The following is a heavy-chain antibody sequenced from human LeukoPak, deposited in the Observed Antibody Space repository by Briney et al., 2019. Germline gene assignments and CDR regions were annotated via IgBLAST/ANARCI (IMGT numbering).Heavy chain of an antibody. V-gene: IGHV5-10-1*01. CDR3: AIDYGGPEHFDL. CDR2: IDPSDSYT. CDR1: GYSFTNYW. D-gene: IGHD4-23*01. J-gene: IGHJ2*01. Sequence: GESLKISCKGSGYSFTNYWISWVRQMPGKGLEWMGRIDPSDSYTNYSPSFQGHVTISADKSITTAYLQWSSLKASDTAIYYYAIDYGGPEHFDLWGRGTLVTVSS.